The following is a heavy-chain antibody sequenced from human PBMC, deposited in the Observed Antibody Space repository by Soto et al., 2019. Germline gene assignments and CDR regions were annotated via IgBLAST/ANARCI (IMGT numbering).Heavy chain of an antibody. J-gene: IGHJ4*02. V-gene: IGHV4-34*01. D-gene: IGHD4-17*01. Sequence: QVQLQQWGAGLLKPSETLSLTCAVYGGSFSGYYWSWIRQPPGKGLEWIGEINHSGSTHYNPSLKSRVTIAVDTSKNQFSLKLSAVTAADTAVYYCARGYGDYGYWGQGTLVTVSS. CDR3: ARGYGDYGY. CDR1: GGSFSGYY. CDR2: INHSGST.